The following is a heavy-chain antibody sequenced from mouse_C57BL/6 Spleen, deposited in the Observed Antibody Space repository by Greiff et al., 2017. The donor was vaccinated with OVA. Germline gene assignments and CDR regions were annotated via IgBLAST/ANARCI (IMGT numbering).Heavy chain of an antibody. V-gene: IGHV1-52*01. CDR2: IDPSDSET. J-gene: IGHJ4*01. CDR3: TRYYGSSTYYYAMDY. CDR1: GYTFTSYW. D-gene: IGHD1-1*01. Sequence: QVQLQQPGAELVRPGSSVKLSCKASGYTFTSYWMHWVQQRPIQGLEWIGNIDPSDSETHYHQKFKDKATLTVDKSSSTAYMQLSSLTSEDSAVYYCTRYYGSSTYYYAMDYWGQGTSVTVSS.